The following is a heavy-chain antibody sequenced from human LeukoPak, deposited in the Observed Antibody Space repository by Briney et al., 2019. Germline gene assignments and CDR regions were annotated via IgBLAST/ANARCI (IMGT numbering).Heavy chain of an antibody. CDR3: AKWFVGYYYDSSGSAPPPGYYYGMDV. D-gene: IGHD3-22*01. CDR1: GFTFSSYA. V-gene: IGHV3-23*01. Sequence: PGGSLRLSCAASGFTFSSYAMSWVRQAPGKGLEWVSAISGSGGSTYYADSVKGRFTISRDNSKNTLYLQMNSLRAEDTAVYYCAKWFVGYYYDSSGSAPPPGYYYGMDVWGQGTTVTVSS. J-gene: IGHJ6*02. CDR2: ISGSGGST.